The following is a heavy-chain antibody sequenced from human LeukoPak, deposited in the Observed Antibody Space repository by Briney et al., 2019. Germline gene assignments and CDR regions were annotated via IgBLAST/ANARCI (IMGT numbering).Heavy chain of an antibody. Sequence: PGGSLRLSCVASGFIFTNHEMKWVRQAPGKGLEWLSYITSSGSTIYYADSVKGRFTISRDNAKNSLYLQMNSLRAEDTAVYYCARDEFPPTGYYFWWTPGYYGMDVWGQGTTVTVSS. J-gene: IGHJ6*02. V-gene: IGHV3-48*03. D-gene: IGHD3-9*01. CDR1: GFIFTNHE. CDR2: ITSSGSTI. CDR3: ARDEFPPTGYYFWWTPGYYGMDV.